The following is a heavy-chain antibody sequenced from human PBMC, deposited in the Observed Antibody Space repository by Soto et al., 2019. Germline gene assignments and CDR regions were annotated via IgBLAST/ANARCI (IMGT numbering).Heavy chain of an antibody. D-gene: IGHD5-18*01. CDR1: GGTFSSYT. CDR3: ARPLYSYEDYYYYGMDV. Sequence: SVKVSCKASGGTFSSYTISWVRQAPGQGLEWMGRIIPILGIANYAQKFQGRVTITADKSTSTAYMELSSLRSEDTAVYYCARPLYSYEDYYYYGMDVWGQGTTVTV. CDR2: IIPILGIA. J-gene: IGHJ6*02. V-gene: IGHV1-69*02.